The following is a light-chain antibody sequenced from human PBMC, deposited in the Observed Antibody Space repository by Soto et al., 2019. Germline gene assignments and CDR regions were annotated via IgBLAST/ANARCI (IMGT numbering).Light chain of an antibody. J-gene: IGKJ2*01. V-gene: IGKV1-39*01. CDR2: SGS. Sequence: DIQLTQSPSSLSASVGDRVTISCRASQSMSDSLNWYQQKSGKAPKLLIYSGSTLEIGVPSRFGGSGSGTDFTLTISSLQPEDFGTYFCQQSYKTPHTFGQGTKLETK. CDR3: QQSYKTPHT. CDR1: QSMSDS.